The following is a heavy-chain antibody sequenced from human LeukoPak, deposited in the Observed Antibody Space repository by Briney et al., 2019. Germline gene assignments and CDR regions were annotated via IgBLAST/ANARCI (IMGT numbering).Heavy chain of an antibody. CDR3: ATGYDYIY. V-gene: IGHV3-21*01. J-gene: IGHJ4*02. Sequence: PGGSLRLSCLASGFTFSNYAMSWVRQAPGKGLEWVSCISAGSSNIYYADSVRGRFTISRDNAKNSLYLQMNSLRAEDTAVYYCATGYDYIYWGQGILVTVSS. CDR2: ISAGSSNI. CDR1: GFTFSNYA. D-gene: IGHD5-12*01.